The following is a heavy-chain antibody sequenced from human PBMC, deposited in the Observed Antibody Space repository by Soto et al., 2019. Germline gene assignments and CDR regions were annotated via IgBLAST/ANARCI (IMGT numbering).Heavy chain of an antibody. Sequence: SETLSLTCTVSGGSISSNYWTWIRQPPGKGLEWIGYIYYTGSTYYNRSLKSRVTISVDTSKNQFSLKLSSVTAADTAVYYCARGPPIVVAPAASFDSWGQGTLVTVS. CDR3: ARGPPIVVAPAASFDS. D-gene: IGHD2-2*01. CDR2: IYYTGST. CDR1: GGSISSNY. V-gene: IGHV4-59*08. J-gene: IGHJ4*02.